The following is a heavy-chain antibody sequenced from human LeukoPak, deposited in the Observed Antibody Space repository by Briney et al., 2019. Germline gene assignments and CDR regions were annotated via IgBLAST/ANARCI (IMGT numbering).Heavy chain of an antibody. Sequence: KPSETLSLTCTVSGGSISSYYWSWIRQPAGKGLEWIGRIYTSGSTNYNPSLKSRVTMSVDTSKNQFSLKLSSVTAADTAVYYCARDSGSGWYGAAFDIWGQGTMVTVSS. V-gene: IGHV4-4*07. CDR3: ARDSGSGWYGAAFDI. CDR2: IYTSGST. J-gene: IGHJ3*02. D-gene: IGHD6-19*01. CDR1: GGSISSYY.